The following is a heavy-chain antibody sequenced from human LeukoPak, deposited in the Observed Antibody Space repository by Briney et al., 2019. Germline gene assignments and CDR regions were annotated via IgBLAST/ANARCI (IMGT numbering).Heavy chain of an antibody. CDR1: GGSISSYY. J-gene: IGHJ4*02. CDR2: VYYSGST. Sequence: SETLSLTCTVSGGSISSYYWRWIRQPPGKGLEWIGYVYYSGSTNYNPSLKSRVTISVDTSKNQFSLKLSSVTAADTAVYYCARALGYDWNDPRFYFDYWGQGTLVTVSS. V-gene: IGHV4-59*01. D-gene: IGHD1-20*01. CDR3: ARALGYDWNDPRFYFDY.